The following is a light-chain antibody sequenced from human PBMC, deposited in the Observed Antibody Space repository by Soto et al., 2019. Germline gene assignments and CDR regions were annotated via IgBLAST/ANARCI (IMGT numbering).Light chain of an antibody. Sequence: QSALTQPPSVSGTPGQSVTISCSGVSSDVGTYNSVSWYQQHPGGAPRLLVHGADERPSGVPDRFSGSRTVNSASLTIFDLQPEDEADYYCCSYEGTSDVFGSATQLTVL. CDR3: CSYEGTSDV. CDR1: SSDVGTYNS. J-gene: IGLJ7*01. CDR2: GAD. V-gene: IGLV2-11*01.